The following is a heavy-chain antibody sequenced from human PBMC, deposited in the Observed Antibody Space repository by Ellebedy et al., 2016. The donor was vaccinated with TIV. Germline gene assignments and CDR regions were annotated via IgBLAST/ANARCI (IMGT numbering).Heavy chain of an antibody. CDR2: IYSDGRT. CDR3: ARSIPTAGSPYYFAS. V-gene: IGHV3-66*01. Sequence: GGSLRLXCAASGFTVSSNYMSWVRQAPGKGLEWVSVIYSDGRTYYADSMKGRFTISRDSSKNTLYLQMHSLRAEDTAVYYCARSIPTAGSPYYFASWGQGALVTVSS. J-gene: IGHJ4*02. CDR1: GFTVSSNY. D-gene: IGHD6-13*01.